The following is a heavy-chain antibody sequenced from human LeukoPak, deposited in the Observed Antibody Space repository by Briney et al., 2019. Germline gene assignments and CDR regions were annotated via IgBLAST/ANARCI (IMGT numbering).Heavy chain of an antibody. CDR3: ARDFCTGTSCYYFYYMDV. V-gene: IGHV3-9*01. CDR1: GFSFCDYA. J-gene: IGHJ6*03. D-gene: IGHD2-2*01. Sequence: GGSLRLSCAASGFSFCDYAMHWVRHVPGKGLEWVSGISWNSASIAYADSVKGRFTIYRDNAKNSLYLQMNSLRPEDTALYYCARDFCTGTSCYYFYYMDVWGKGTTVTVSS. CDR2: ISWNSASI.